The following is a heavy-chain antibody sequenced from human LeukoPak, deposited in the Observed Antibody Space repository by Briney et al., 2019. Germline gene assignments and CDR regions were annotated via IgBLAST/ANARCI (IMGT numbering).Heavy chain of an antibody. CDR2: TYYTGRA. D-gene: IGHD2-15*01. CDR3: VRQKHHCDGGSCFPPDD. Sequence: PSETLSLTCTVSGASISSASDYWGWIRQPPGKGLEWIATTYYTGRAYYSPSLKSRLTISVDTSKSQFSLKLNSVTAADTAVYYCVRQKHHCDGGSCFPPDDWGQGTLVTVSS. V-gene: IGHV4-39*01. CDR1: GASISSASDY. J-gene: IGHJ4*02.